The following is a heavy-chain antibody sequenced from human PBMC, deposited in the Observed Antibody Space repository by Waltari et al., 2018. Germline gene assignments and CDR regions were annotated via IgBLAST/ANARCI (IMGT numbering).Heavy chain of an antibody. CDR3: TRGGDDSSWYWRN. J-gene: IGHJ4*02. D-gene: IGHD6-13*01. Sequence: EVQLVESGGGLVQPGGSLGLSWAAAGFTLSNKWMTWVRQAPGKGLDGVANINQDGSEKYSVESVKGRFTISRDNAKNSLYLQLNSLRADDTAVYYCTRGGDDSSWYWRNWGQGTLVTVSS. CDR2: INQDGSEK. CDR1: GFTLSNKW. V-gene: IGHV3-7*01.